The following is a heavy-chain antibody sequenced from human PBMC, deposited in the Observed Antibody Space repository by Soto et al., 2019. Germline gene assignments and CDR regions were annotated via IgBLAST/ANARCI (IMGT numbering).Heavy chain of an antibody. Sequence: QVLLVQSGAEVKKPGSSVKISCKASGGSFGNSAINWVRQTPGQGLGWLGGFIPVYRTLNYAQKFQGRVTITADDSAGTAYMTLNSLASNDTAVYYCATGVIWIGYFTVDSWGQGTRVTVSS. CDR3: ATGVIWIGYFTVDS. J-gene: IGHJ4*02. V-gene: IGHV1-69*01. CDR2: FIPVYRTL. CDR1: GGSFGNSA. D-gene: IGHD3-3*01.